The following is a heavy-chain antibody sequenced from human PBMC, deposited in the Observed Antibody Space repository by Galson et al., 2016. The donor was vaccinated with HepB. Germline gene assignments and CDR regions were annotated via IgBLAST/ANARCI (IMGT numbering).Heavy chain of an antibody. Sequence: QYGAEVKKPGESLKISCKASGYSFANYWIGWVRQMPGKGLERMGIVFPADSDTRSSPSFQGQVTTSADMSTDPAFLQWTSLKASDTAMYYCARVVGTAAAVHFDSWGQGTLVTVSS. CDR3: ARVVGTAAAVHFDS. CDR2: VFPADSDT. D-gene: IGHD6-13*01. CDR1: GYSFANYW. J-gene: IGHJ4*02. V-gene: IGHV5-51*01.